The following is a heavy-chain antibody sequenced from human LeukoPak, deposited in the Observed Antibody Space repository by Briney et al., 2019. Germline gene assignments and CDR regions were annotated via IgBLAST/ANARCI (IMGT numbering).Heavy chain of an antibody. D-gene: IGHD3-10*01. CDR2: IIPIFGTA. V-gene: IGHV1-69*13. CDR1: GGTFSSYA. J-gene: IGHJ3*02. CDR3: ASDEERRITMVRGVINNAFDI. Sequence: SVKVSCKASGGTFSSYAISWVRQAPGQGLEWMGGIIPIFGTANYAQKFQGRVTITADESTSTAYMELSSLGSEDTAVYYCASDEERRITMVRGVINNAFDIWGQGTMVTVSS.